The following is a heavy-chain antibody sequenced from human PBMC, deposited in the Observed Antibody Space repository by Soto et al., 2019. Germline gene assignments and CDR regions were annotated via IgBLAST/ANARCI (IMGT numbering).Heavy chain of an antibody. CDR2: ISYDGNNK. CDR1: GFTFSTFG. J-gene: IGHJ6*02. D-gene: IGHD4-17*01. V-gene: IGHV3-30*18. CDR3: AKDLQAYGDYDYYCYGLDV. Sequence: ESGGGVVPPGASLRLSCAASGFTFSTFGMHWVRQTPGKGLEWVAVISYDGNNKVYADSVKGRFTISRDNFKNTVDLVMNNLKVDDTAVYYCAKDLQAYGDYDYYCYGLDVWGQGDTVSVSS.